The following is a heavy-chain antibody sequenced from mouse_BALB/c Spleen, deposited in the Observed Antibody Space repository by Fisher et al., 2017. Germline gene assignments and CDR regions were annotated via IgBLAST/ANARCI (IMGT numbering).Heavy chain of an antibody. V-gene: IGHV1-26*01. Sequence: KFKGKATLTVDKSSSTAYMELLSLTSEDSAVYYCARDHYYYGSGSLAMDYWGQGTSVTVSS. D-gene: IGHD1-1*01. J-gene: IGHJ4*01. CDR3: ARDHYYYGSGSLAMDY.